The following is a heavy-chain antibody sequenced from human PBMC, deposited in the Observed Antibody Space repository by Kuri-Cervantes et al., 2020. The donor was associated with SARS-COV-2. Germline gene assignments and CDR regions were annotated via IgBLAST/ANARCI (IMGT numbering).Heavy chain of an antibody. V-gene: IGHV3-48*01. D-gene: IGHD2-2*02. CDR3: ARDYCSSTSCYTYYYYGMGV. CDR1: GFTFSSYS. CDR2: ISSSSSTI. Sequence: GGSLRLSCAASGFTFSSYSMNWVRQAPGKGLEWVSYISSSSSTIYYADSVKGRFTISRDNAKNSLYLQMNSLRAEDTAVYYCARDYCSSTSCYTYYYYGMGVWGQGTTVTVSS. J-gene: IGHJ6*02.